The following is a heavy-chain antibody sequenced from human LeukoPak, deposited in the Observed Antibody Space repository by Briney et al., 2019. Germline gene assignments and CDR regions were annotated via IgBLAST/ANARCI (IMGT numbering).Heavy chain of an antibody. Sequence: GGSLRLSCAASGFTFSNAWMNWVRQAPGKGLEWVGRIKSKTDGGTADYAAPVKGRFTISRDDSKTTLYLQMNDLKTEDTAVYYCTTVMITFGGVIPNYWGQGTLVTVSS. D-gene: IGHD3-16*02. CDR1: GFTFSNAW. CDR3: TTVMITFGGVIPNY. J-gene: IGHJ4*02. V-gene: IGHV3-15*01. CDR2: IKSKTDGGTA.